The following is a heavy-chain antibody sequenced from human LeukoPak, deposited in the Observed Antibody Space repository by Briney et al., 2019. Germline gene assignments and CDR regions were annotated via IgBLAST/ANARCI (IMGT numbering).Heavy chain of an antibody. V-gene: IGHV3-33*08. J-gene: IGHJ4*02. D-gene: IGHD4-17*01. CDR3: ARGLRTGFDY. CDR2: IWYDGSNK. Sequence: PGGSLRLSCAASGFTFSSYDMRWVRQAPGKGLEWVAVIWYDGSNKYYADSVKGRFTISRDNSKNTLYLQMNSLRAEDTAVYYRARGLRTGFDYWGQGTLVTVSS. CDR1: GFTFSSYD.